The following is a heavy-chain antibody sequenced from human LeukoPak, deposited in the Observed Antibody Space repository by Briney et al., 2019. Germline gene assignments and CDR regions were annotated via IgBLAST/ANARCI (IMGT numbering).Heavy chain of an antibody. D-gene: IGHD3-16*01. CDR1: GFTFSNAW. V-gene: IGHV3-30*18. CDR3: AKDRGSYYDTSGAFDI. J-gene: IGHJ3*02. Sequence: GGSLRLSCAASGFTFSNAWMSWVRQAPGKGLEWVAVISYDGSNKYYADSVKGRFTISRDNSKNTLYLQMNSLRAEDTAVYYCAKDRGSYYDTSGAFDIWGQGTMVTVSS. CDR2: ISYDGSNK.